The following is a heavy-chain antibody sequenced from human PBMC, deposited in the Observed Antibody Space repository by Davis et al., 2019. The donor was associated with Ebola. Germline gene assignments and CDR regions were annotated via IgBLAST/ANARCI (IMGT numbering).Heavy chain of an antibody. J-gene: IGHJ3*02. CDR3: ARDRQQWLDHDSFDI. D-gene: IGHD6-19*01. Sequence: ASVKVSCKASEYTFTGHYIHWVRQAPGQGLEWMGRINPNSGVTNYAQRFQGRVTMTRDTSTSTVYMEVSSLRSDDTAVYYCARDRQQWLDHDSFDIWGQGTMVSVSS. CDR2: INPNSGVT. V-gene: IGHV1-2*06. CDR1: EYTFTGHY.